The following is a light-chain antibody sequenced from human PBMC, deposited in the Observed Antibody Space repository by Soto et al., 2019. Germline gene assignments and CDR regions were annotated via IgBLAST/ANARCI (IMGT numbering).Light chain of an antibody. CDR3: SSYTPTNTVI. Sequence: QSALTQPASVSGSPGQSITISCSGTNSDIGASNYVSWYQHHPDKAPKLIIYEVTDRPSGVSYRFSGSKSGNTASLTISGLQAEDEADYYCSSYTPTNTVIFGGGTKLTVL. J-gene: IGLJ2*01. CDR2: EVT. CDR1: NSDIGASNY. V-gene: IGLV2-14*01.